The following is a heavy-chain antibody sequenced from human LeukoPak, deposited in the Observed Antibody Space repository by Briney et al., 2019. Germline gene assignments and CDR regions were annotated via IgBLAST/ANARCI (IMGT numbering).Heavy chain of an antibody. D-gene: IGHD5-18*01. CDR1: VVSFSGYY. CDR3: ARRGYSLRW. V-gene: IGHV4-34*01. CDR2: INHSGST. J-gene: IGHJ4*02. Sequence: SETLSLTCAVYVVSFSGYYWSWIRQPPGKGLEWIGEINHSGSTNYNPSLKSRVTISVDTSKNQFSLKLSSVTAADTAVYYCARRGYSLRWWGQGTLVTVSS.